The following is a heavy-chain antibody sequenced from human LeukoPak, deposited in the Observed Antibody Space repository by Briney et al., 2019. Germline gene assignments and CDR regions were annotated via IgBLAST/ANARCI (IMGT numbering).Heavy chain of an antibody. D-gene: IGHD6-13*01. Sequence: GGSLGLSCSASGFTFSAYWMTWVRQAPGQGLEWVANIKEDGTEKNYVDSVKGRFTISRDNAKNSMHLQMNSLRAEDTAVYYCARPGIAGAGTAYSDYWGQGTLVTVSS. CDR1: GFTFSAYW. V-gene: IGHV3-7*01. CDR2: IKEDGTEK. CDR3: ARPGIAGAGTAYSDY. J-gene: IGHJ4*02.